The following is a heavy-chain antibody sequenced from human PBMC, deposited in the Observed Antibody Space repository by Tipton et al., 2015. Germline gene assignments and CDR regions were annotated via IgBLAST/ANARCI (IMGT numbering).Heavy chain of an antibody. Sequence: TLSLTCNVSGGSISSAAYYWGWIRQPPGKGLEWIGSINHSGRTNYNPSLMSRVTISVDTSKRQFSLRLSSVTAVDTAVYYCARRVGWFDYWGQGTLVTVSS. D-gene: IGHD2-2*03. CDR3: ARRVGWFDY. V-gene: IGHV4-39*01. CDR1: GGSISSAAYY. J-gene: IGHJ4*02. CDR2: INHSGRT.